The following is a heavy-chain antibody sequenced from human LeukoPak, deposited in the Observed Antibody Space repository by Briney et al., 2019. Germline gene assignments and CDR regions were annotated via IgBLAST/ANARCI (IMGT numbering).Heavy chain of an antibody. CDR1: GFTFSDYY. J-gene: IGHJ4*02. CDR3: AREENNWNYGRTLDY. Sequence: GGSLRLSCAASGFTFSDYYMSWIRQAPGKGLEWVSYISSSGSTIYYADSVKGRFTISRDNAKNSLYLQMNSLRAEDTAVYYCAREENNWNYGRTLDYWGQGTLVTVSS. V-gene: IGHV3-11*01. CDR2: ISSSGSTI. D-gene: IGHD1-7*01.